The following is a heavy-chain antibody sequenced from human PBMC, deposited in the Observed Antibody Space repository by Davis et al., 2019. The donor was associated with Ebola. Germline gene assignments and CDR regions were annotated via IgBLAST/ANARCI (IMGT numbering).Heavy chain of an antibody. D-gene: IGHD5-12*01. CDR2: GTSTDT. CDR3: AKRGSPHIVTPYFDY. CDR1: GFIFSSYV. V-gene: IGHV3-23*01. J-gene: IGHJ4*02. Sequence: GESLKISCSASGFIFSSYVMSWVRLAPGKGLEWVSTYGTSTDTYYADSVKGRFTISRDNSKNTLYLQMNRVRAEDTAIYYCAKRGSPHIVTPYFDYWGQGTLVTVSS.